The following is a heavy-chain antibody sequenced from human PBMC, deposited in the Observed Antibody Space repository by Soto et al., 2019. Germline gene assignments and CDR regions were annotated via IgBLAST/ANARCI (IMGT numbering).Heavy chain of an antibody. CDR2: INAGNGNT. J-gene: IGHJ5*02. CDR1: GYTFTSYA. CDR3: ARWGDYVWFDP. Sequence: ASVKVSCKASGYTFTSYAMHWVRQAPGQRLEWMGWINAGNGNTKYSQKLQGRVTITRDTSASTAYMELSSLRSEDTAVYYCARWGDYVWFDPWGQGTLVTVSS. D-gene: IGHD4-17*01. V-gene: IGHV1-3*01.